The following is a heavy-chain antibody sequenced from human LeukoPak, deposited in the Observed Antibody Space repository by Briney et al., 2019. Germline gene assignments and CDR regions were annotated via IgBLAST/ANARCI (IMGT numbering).Heavy chain of an antibody. CDR3: ARRVLRYFDHAGWFDP. CDR2: ISGSSSSI. J-gene: IGHJ5*02. Sequence: GGSLRLSCAASGFTFSSYSMNWVRQAPGKGLEWVSYISGSSSSIYYADSVKGRFTISRDNAKNSLYLQMNSLRAEDTAVYYCARRVLRYFDHAGWFDPWGQGTLVTVSS. CDR1: GFTFSSYS. D-gene: IGHD3-9*01. V-gene: IGHV3-48*01.